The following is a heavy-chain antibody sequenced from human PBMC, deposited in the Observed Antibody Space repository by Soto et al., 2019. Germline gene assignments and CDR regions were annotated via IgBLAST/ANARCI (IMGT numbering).Heavy chain of an antibody. CDR3: ARGLAAAGTGMDV. CDR1: GFTFSSYA. D-gene: IGHD6-13*01. J-gene: IGHJ6*02. V-gene: IGHV3-30-3*01. CDR2: ISYDGSNK. Sequence: RLSCAAPGFTFSSYAMHWVRQAPGKGLGWVAVISYDGSNKYYADSVKGRFTISRDNSKNTLYLQMNSLRAEATAVYYCARGLAAAGTGMDVWGQGTTVTVYS.